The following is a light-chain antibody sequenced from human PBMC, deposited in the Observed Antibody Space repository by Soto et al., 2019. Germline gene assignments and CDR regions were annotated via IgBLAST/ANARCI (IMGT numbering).Light chain of an antibody. CDR3: SSYTSSSTLRV. Sequence: QSALTQPPSVSGSPGQSVTISCTGTSSDVGSYNRVSWYQQPPGTAPKLMIYEVSNRPSGVPDRFSGSKSGNTASLTISGLQAEDEADYYCSSYTSSSTLRVFGGGTKVTVL. CDR2: EVS. V-gene: IGLV2-18*02. J-gene: IGLJ2*01. CDR1: SSDVGSYNR.